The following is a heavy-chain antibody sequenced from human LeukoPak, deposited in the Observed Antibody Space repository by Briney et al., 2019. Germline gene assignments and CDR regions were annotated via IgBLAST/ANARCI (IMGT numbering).Heavy chain of an antibody. CDR1: GFTFSNYE. D-gene: IGHD3-22*01. J-gene: IGHJ4*02. Sequence: GGSLRLSCAASGFTFSNYEMRWVRQAPGKGLEWVSYISSSGSDIYYADSVKGRFIISRDNAKNSLYLHMNTLRAEDTAVYYCARSFDSSGYFQTYYFDYGGQGTLVTVSS. CDR3: ARSFDSSGYFQTYYFDY. CDR2: ISSSGSDI. V-gene: IGHV3-48*03.